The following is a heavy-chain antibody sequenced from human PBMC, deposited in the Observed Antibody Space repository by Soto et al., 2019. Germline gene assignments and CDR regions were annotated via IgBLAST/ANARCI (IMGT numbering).Heavy chain of an antibody. CDR1: GNNFAGYW. V-gene: IGHV5-51*01. CDR3: ARGGVSTRTFDY. Sequence: GASLKISCNGSGNNFAGYWNAWVRQMPGKGLELMGIIYPSDSDTRYRPSFQGQVTISADKSISSAYLQWSSLRASDTAMYYCARGGVSTRTFDYWGQGTPVTVSS. D-gene: IGHD3-3*01. CDR2: IYPSDSDT. J-gene: IGHJ4*02.